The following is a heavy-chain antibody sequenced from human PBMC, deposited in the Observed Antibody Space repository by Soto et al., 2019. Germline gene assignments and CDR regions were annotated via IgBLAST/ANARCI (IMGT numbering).Heavy chain of an antibody. J-gene: IGHJ6*02. V-gene: IGHV4-31*03. Sequence: QVQLQESGPGLVKPSQTLSLTCTVSGGSISSGGYYWSWIRQHPGKGLEWIGYIYYSGSTYYNPSLKSRVTISVDTSKNQFSLKLSSVTAADTAVYYCARGRITIFGVVTSTRGMDVWGQGTTVTVSS. CDR1: GGSISSGGYY. CDR3: ARGRITIFGVVTSTRGMDV. D-gene: IGHD3-3*01. CDR2: IYYSGST.